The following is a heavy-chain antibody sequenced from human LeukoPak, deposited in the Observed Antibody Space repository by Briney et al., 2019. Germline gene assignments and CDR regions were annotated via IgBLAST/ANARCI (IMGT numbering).Heavy chain of an antibody. Sequence: TGGSLRLSCAASGFTFSSYSMNWVRQAPGKGLEWVSSISSSSSYIYYADSVKGRFTISRDNAKNSLYLQMNSLRAEDTAVYYCARGVGEFPRWFDPWGQGTLVTVSS. CDR3: ARGVGEFPRWFDP. CDR1: GFTFSSYS. J-gene: IGHJ5*02. CDR2: ISSSSSYI. D-gene: IGHD3-10*01. V-gene: IGHV3-21*01.